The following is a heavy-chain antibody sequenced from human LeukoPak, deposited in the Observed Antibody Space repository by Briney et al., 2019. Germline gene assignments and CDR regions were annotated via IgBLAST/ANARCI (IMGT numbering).Heavy chain of an antibody. CDR1: GFPFSAYA. Sequence: GGSLRLSCAASGFPFSAYAMSWVRQAPGKGLEWVSAISASGDTTYYADSVRGRLTISRDNSKNTLYLQMNSLRAGDTALYYCAKESLRGHSYGFDNWGQGTLVTVSS. CDR2: ISASGDTT. D-gene: IGHD5-18*01. CDR3: AKESLRGHSYGFDN. J-gene: IGHJ4*02. V-gene: IGHV3-23*01.